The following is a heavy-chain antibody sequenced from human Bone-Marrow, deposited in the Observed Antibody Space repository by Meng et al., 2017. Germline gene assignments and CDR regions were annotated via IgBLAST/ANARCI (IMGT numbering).Heavy chain of an antibody. D-gene: IGHD3-10*01. CDR2: ISYDGSNK. CDR3: ARDAPITMVRGVIDY. Sequence: GESLKISCVASGFSFSSYAMHWVRQAPGKGLEWVAVISYDGSNKEYTDSVKGRFTISRDNSKNTLYLQMNSLRAEDTAVYYCARDAPITMVRGVIDYWGQGTLVSVSS. CDR1: GFSFSSYA. J-gene: IGHJ4*02. V-gene: IGHV3-30*04.